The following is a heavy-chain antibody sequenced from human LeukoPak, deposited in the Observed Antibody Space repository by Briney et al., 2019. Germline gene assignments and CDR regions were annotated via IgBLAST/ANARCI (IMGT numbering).Heavy chain of an antibody. V-gene: IGHV4-39*01. D-gene: IGHD2-2*01. CDR2: IYYSGST. Sequence: PSETLSLTCTVSGDSVSSSSYYWGWIRQPPGKGLEWIGSIYYSGSTNYNPSLKSRVTISVDTSKTQFSLKLISVTAADTAVYYCARLSAMPPNDFDYWGQGTLVTVSS. CDR3: ARLSAMPPNDFDY. CDR1: GDSVSSSSYY. J-gene: IGHJ4*02.